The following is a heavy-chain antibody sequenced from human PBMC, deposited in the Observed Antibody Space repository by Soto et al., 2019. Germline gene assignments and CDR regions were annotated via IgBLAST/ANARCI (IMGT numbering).Heavy chain of an antibody. D-gene: IGHD2-2*01. Sequence: SGPTLVNPTQTPTLTDTFSGVSLSSSGVGVGWIRQPPGKALEWLALIYWDDDKRYSPSLKSRLTITKDTSKNQVVLTMTNMDPVDTATYYCAHSLRYCSSTSCYHNWFDPWGQGTLVTVSS. CDR3: AHSLRYCSSTSCYHNWFDP. V-gene: IGHV2-5*02. CDR2: IYWDDDK. J-gene: IGHJ5*02. CDR1: GVSLSSSGVG.